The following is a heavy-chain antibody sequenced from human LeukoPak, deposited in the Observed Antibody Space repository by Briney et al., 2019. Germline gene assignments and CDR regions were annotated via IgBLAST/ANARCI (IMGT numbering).Heavy chain of an antibody. CDR1: GGTFSSYA. Sequence: SVKVSCKASGGTFSSYAISWVRQAPGQGLEWMGRIIPILGIANYARKFQGRVTITADKSTSTAYMELSSLRPEDTAVYYCAAMGYDSSGYYSFDYWGQGTLVTVSS. CDR3: AAMGYDSSGYYSFDY. D-gene: IGHD3-22*01. J-gene: IGHJ4*02. CDR2: IIPILGIA. V-gene: IGHV1-69*04.